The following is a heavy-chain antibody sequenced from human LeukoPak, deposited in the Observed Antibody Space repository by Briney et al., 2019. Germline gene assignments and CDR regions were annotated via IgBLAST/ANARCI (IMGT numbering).Heavy chain of an antibody. Sequence: PSETLSLTCTVSGGSISSGSYYWSWIRPPAGKGLEWIGRIYTSGSTNYNPSLKRRATISVDTSKNQFSLKLSSVTAADTAVYYCARGAYYYDRSGYPWDYFDYWGQGTLVTVSS. CDR2: IYTSGST. CDR1: GGSISSGSYY. D-gene: IGHD3-22*01. J-gene: IGHJ4*02. V-gene: IGHV4-61*02. CDR3: ARGAYYYDRSGYPWDYFDY.